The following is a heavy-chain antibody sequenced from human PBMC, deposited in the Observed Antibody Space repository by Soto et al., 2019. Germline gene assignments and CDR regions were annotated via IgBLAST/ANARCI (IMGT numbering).Heavy chain of an antibody. V-gene: IGHV3-49*04. Sequence: GGSLRLSCTASGFTFGDYAMSWVRQAPGKGLERVGFTRSKAYGGTTEYAASVKGRFTISRDDSKSIAYLQMNSLKTEDTAVYYCTRVGIMGCSGGSCYSSYYYGMDVWGQGTTVTVSS. CDR3: TRVGIMGCSGGSCYSSYYYGMDV. J-gene: IGHJ6*02. CDR2: TRSKAYGGTT. CDR1: GFTFGDYA. D-gene: IGHD2-15*01.